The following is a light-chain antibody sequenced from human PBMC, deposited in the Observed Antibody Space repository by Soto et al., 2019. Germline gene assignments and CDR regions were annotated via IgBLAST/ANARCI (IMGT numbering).Light chain of an antibody. CDR1: SCDVGGYNY. J-gene: IGLJ3*02. CDR3: SSYTSSSTWV. Sequence: QSVLTQPASVSGSPGQSITISCTGTSCDVGGYNYVSWYQQHPGKAPKLMIYEVSNRPSGVSNRFSGSKSGNTASLTSSGLQAEDEADYYCSSYTSSSTWVFGGGTKLTVL. V-gene: IGLV2-14*01. CDR2: EVS.